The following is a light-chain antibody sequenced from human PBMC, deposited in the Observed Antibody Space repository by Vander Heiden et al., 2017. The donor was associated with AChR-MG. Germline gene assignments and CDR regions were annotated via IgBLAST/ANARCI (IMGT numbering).Light chain of an antibody. CDR1: SSNIGAGYV. Sequence: QSVLTQPPSVSGAPGQRVTISCTGGSSNIGAGYVVHWYQQLPGTAPKLLIYGNSNRPSGVPDRFSGSKSGTSASLAITGLQAEDEADYYCQSYDSSLGEVFGTGTKVTVL. V-gene: IGLV1-40*01. CDR3: QSYDSSLGEV. J-gene: IGLJ1*01. CDR2: GNS.